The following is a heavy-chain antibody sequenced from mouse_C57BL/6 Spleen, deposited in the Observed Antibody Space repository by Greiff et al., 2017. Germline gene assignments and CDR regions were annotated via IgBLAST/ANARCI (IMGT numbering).Heavy chain of an antibody. V-gene: IGHV1-64*01. CDR1: GYTFTSYW. CDR2: IHPNSGST. CDR3: ARSGTGTAWFAY. Sequence: QVQLKESGAELVKPGASVKLSCKASGYTFTSYWMHWVKQRPGQGLEWIGMIHPNSGSTNYNEKFKSKATLTVDKSSSTAYMQLSSLTSEDSAVYYCARSGTGTAWFAYWGQGTLVTVSA. J-gene: IGHJ3*01. D-gene: IGHD4-1*01.